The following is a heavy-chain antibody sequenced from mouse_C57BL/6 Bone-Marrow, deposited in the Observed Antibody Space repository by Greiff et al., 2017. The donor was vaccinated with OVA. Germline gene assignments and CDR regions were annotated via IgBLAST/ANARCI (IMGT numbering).Heavy chain of an antibody. CDR3: TGDSSGYVRFAY. CDR1: GFNIKDDY. J-gene: IGHJ3*01. V-gene: IGHV14-4*01. D-gene: IGHD3-2*02. CDR2: IDPENGDT. Sequence: VQLQQSGAELVRPGASVKLSCTASGFNIKDDYMHWVKQRPEQGLEWIGWIDPENGDTEYASKFQGKATITADTSSNTAYLQLSSLTSEDTAVYYCTGDSSGYVRFAYWGQGTLVTVSA.